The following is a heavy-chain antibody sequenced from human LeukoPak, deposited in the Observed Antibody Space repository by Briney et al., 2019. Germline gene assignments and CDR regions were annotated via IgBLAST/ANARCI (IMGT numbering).Heavy chain of an antibody. J-gene: IGHJ4*02. CDR2: ISSSSSTI. Sequence: GGSLRLSCAASGFTFSSYSMNWVRQAPGKGLEWVSYISSSSSTIYYADSVKGRFTISRDNAKNSLYLQMSSLRAEDTAVYYCARGLTYYYDSSGYSGFDYWGQGTLVTVSS. CDR1: GFTFSSYS. D-gene: IGHD3-22*01. V-gene: IGHV3-48*01. CDR3: ARGLTYYYDSSGYSGFDY.